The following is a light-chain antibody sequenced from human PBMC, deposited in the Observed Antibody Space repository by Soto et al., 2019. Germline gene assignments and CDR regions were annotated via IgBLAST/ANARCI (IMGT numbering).Light chain of an antibody. CDR3: QQLSIFPLT. J-gene: IGKJ3*01. CDR2: SAS. V-gene: IGKV1-9*01. Sequence: DIQLTQSPSSLSASEGDRVTITCRASQGIHIHLAWCQQKPGKAPKLMIDSASTLQSGVPSRLSGRGSGKYFTLTINSLQPDDFATYCCQQLSIFPLTFGPGTKVDIK. CDR1: QGIHIH.